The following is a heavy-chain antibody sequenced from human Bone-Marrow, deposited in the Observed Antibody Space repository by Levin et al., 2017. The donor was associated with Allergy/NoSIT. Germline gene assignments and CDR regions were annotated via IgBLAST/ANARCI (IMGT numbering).Heavy chain of an antibody. D-gene: IGHD4-23*01. V-gene: IGHV4-4*07. CDR2: IYVSGTA. CDR1: GGSVIHDT. J-gene: IGHJ4*02. Sequence: TTSETLSLMCTVSGGSVIHDTWHWIRQPAGKGLEGLGRIYVSGTANYNPSLKGRVAMSIERSNKQFYLKLVSVTAADTAVYSCARGNSKGYFDFWGQGSLVTVSS. CDR3: ARGNSKGYFDF.